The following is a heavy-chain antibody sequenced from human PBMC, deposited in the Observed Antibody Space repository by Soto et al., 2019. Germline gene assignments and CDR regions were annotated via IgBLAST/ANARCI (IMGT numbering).Heavy chain of an antibody. V-gene: IGHV1-18*01. CDR1: GFTLFSYG. D-gene: IGHD6-19*01. CDR3: ARAPRGAVAGGNDY. Sequence: AASVEVSRQASGFTLFSYGISWVRQAPGQGLEWMGWISAYNGNTNYAQKLQGRVTMTTDTSTSTAYMELRSLRSDDTAVYYCARAPRGAVAGGNDYWGQGTLVTVSS. CDR2: ISAYNGNT. J-gene: IGHJ4*02.